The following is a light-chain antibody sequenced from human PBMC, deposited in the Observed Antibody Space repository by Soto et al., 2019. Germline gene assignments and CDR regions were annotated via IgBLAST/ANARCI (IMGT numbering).Light chain of an antibody. V-gene: IGLV2-8*01. Sequence: QSALTQPPSASGSPGQSVTISCTGTSSDVGGYNYVSWYQQYPGKAPKLMIYEVNKRPSGVPDRFSGSKSGNTASLTVSGLQAEDEADYYCTSYAGSKIVVFGGGTKLTVL. CDR1: SSDVGGYNY. J-gene: IGLJ2*01. CDR3: TSYAGSKIVV. CDR2: EVN.